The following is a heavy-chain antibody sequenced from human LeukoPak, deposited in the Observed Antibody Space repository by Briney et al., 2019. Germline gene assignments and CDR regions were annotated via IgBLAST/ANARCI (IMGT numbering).Heavy chain of an antibody. V-gene: IGHV1-46*01. D-gene: IGHD3-22*01. CDR1: GYTFTSYG. Sequence: ASVKVSCKASGYTFTSYGISWVRQAPGQGLEWMGIINPSGGSTSYAQKFQGRVTMTRDMSTSTVYMELSSLRSEDTAVYYCARGWVGDDSSGYSHWGQGTLVTVSS. J-gene: IGHJ4*02. CDR3: ARGWVGDDSSGYSH. CDR2: INPSGGST.